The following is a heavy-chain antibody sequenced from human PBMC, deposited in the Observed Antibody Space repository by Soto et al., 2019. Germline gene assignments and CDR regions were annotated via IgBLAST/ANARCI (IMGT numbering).Heavy chain of an antibody. CDR3: AKDKRVDTAMVTKPRDFDY. D-gene: IGHD5-18*01. Sequence: PGGSLRLSCAASGFTFSSYGMHWVRQAPGKGLEWVAVISYDGSNKYYADSVKGRFTISRDNSKNTLYLQMNSLRAEDTAVYYCAKDKRVDTAMVTKPRDFDYWGQGTLVTVSS. J-gene: IGHJ4*02. CDR2: ISYDGSNK. V-gene: IGHV3-30*18. CDR1: GFTFSSYG.